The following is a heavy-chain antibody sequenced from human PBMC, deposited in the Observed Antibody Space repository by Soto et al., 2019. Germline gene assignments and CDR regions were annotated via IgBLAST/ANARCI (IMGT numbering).Heavy chain of an antibody. D-gene: IGHD6-19*01. Sequence: QVQLQESGPGLVKPSQTLSLTCTVSGGSISSGGYYWSRIRQHPGKGLEWIGYIYYSGSTYYNPSLKSRVTISVDTSKNQFSLKLSSVPAADTAVYYCARGAASSGWYYGDWFDPWGQGTLVTVSS. CDR3: ARGAASSGWYYGDWFDP. V-gene: IGHV4-31*03. CDR1: GGSISSGGYY. CDR2: IYYSGST. J-gene: IGHJ5*02.